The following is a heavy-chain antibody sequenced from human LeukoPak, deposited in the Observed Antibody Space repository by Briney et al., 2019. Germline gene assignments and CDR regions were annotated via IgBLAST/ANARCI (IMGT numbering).Heavy chain of an antibody. CDR1: GFTFSSYA. Sequence: GGSLRLSCAASGFTFSSYAMHWVRQAPGKGLEWVAVISYDGSNKYYADSVEGRFTISRDNSKNTLYLQMNSLRAEDTAVYYCARETDGAYSSGWTIYYGMDVWGQGTTVTVSS. CDR2: ISYDGSNK. V-gene: IGHV3-30-3*01. CDR3: ARETDGAYSSGWTIYYGMDV. D-gene: IGHD6-19*01. J-gene: IGHJ6*02.